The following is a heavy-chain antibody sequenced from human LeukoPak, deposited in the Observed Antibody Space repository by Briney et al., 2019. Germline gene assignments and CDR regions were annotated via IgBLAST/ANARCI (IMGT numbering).Heavy chain of an antibody. CDR2: IYHSGST. J-gene: IGHJ3*02. V-gene: IGHV4-38-2*01. CDR1: GYSISSGYY. CDR3: ARTYDGXXDI. Sequence: NPSETLSLTCAVSGYSISSGYYWGWIRQPPGKGLEWIGSIYHSGSTYYNPSLKSRVTISVDTSKNQFSLKLSSVTAADTAVYYCARTYDGXXDIWGQGTMVTVSS. D-gene: IGHD2-8*01.